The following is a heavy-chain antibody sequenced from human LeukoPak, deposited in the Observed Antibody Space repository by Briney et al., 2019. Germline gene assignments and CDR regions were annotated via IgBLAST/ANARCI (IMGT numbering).Heavy chain of an antibody. Sequence: PGGSLRLSCAASGFTFSSYAMSWVRQAPGKGLEWVSAISGSGGSTYYADSVKGRFTISRDNSKNTLYPQMNSLRAEDTAVYYCAKDPGVVPAASYFDYWGQGTLVTVSS. D-gene: IGHD2-2*01. CDR2: ISGSGGST. CDR3: AKDPGVVPAASYFDY. CDR1: GFTFSSYA. J-gene: IGHJ4*02. V-gene: IGHV3-23*01.